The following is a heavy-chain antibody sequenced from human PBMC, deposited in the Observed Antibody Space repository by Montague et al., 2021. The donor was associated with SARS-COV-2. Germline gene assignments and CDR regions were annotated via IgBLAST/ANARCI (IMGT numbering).Heavy chain of an antibody. J-gene: IGHJ2*01. CDR1: GGSITSGGYY. V-gene: IGHV4-31*03. CDR2: IYHTGST. Sequence: TLSLTCTVSGGSITSGGYYWTWIRQHPGKGLEWIGYIYHTGSTYYNPSLRSRLRTSVDTSKNEFSLTLTSVTAADTAIYYCARDRGWGSRGAGYIDLRGRGTLVTVSS. D-gene: IGHD2-21*01. CDR3: ARDRGWGSRGAGYIDL.